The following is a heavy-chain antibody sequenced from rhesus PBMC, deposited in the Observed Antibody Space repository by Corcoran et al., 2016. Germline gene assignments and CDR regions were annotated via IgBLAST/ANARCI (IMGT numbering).Heavy chain of an antibody. CDR1: GFSCSDYY. V-gene: IGHV3S18*01. D-gene: IGHD5-42*01. Sequence: EVQLVESGGGLAKPGGSLRLSCAASGFSCSDYYMYWVRQAPGKGLGWVSGICYTCGSTYYADSVKCRFTISREHAKHTLYLQMDSLIAEDTAVYYCARALGGYWGQGVLVTVSS. CDR3: ARALGGY. J-gene: IGHJ4*01. CDR2: ICYTCGST.